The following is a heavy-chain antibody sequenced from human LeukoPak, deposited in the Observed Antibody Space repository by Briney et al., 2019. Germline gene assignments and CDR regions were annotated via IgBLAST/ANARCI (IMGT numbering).Heavy chain of an antibody. D-gene: IGHD6-13*01. CDR3: ARAERRSQHLVPYLY. CDR2: ISSSSSYI. V-gene: IGHV3-21*01. Sequence: GGSLRLSCAASGFTFSSYSMNWVRQAPGKGLEWVSSISSSSSYIYYADSVKGRFTISKDNAKNSLYLQMNSLRAEDTAVYYCARAERRSQHLVPYLYWGQGTLVTVSS. J-gene: IGHJ4*02. CDR1: GFTFSSYS.